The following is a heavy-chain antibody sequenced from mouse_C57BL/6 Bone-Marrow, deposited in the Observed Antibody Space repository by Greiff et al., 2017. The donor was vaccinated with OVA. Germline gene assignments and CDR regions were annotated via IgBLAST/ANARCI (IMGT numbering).Heavy chain of an antibody. CDR3: ASRITTDYAMDY. CDR1: GYTFTSYW. Sequence: VKLQQPGAELVKPGASVKMSCKASGYTFTSYWITWVKQRPGQGLEWIGDIYPGSGSTNYNEKFKSKATLTVDTSSSTAYMQLSSLTSEDSAVYYCASRITTDYAMDYWGQGTSVTVSS. J-gene: IGHJ4*01. CDR2: IYPGSGST. D-gene: IGHD1-1*01. V-gene: IGHV1-55*01.